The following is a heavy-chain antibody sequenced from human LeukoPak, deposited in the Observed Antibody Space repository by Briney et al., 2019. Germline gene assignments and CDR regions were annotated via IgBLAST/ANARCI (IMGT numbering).Heavy chain of an antibody. J-gene: IGHJ4*02. D-gene: IGHD1-1*01. CDR1: GYIFSSYW. CDR2: IYPGDSDT. Sequence: GESLKISCKGSGYIFSSYWIGWVRQMPGKGLEWMGIIYPGDSDTRYSPSFQGQVTISADKSISTAYLQWSSLKASDTAMYYCARHLTSSGTTPLDYWGQGTLATVSS. CDR3: ARHLTSSGTTPLDY. V-gene: IGHV5-51*01.